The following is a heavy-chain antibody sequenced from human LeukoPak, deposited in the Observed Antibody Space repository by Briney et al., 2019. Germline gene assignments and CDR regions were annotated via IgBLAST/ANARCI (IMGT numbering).Heavy chain of an antibody. J-gene: IGHJ4*02. CDR2: INPNSGGT. D-gene: IGHD3-10*01. V-gene: IGHV1-2*02. CDR1: GYTFTGYY. Sequence: GASVKVSCKASGYTFTGYYMHWVRQAPGQGLEWMGWINPNSGGTNYAQKFQGRVTMTRDTSISTAYMELSRLRSDDMAVYYCARDRYGSGNSPFDYWGQGTLVTVSS. CDR3: ARDRYGSGNSPFDY.